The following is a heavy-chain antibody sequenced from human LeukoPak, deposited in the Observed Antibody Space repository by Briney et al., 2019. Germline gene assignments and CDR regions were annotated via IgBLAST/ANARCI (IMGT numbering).Heavy chain of an antibody. CDR2: INPSGGST. V-gene: IGHV1-46*01. J-gene: IGHJ6*02. CDR1: GYTFTSYY. Sequence: ASVKVSCKASGYTFTSYYMHWVRQAPGQGLEWMGIINPSGGSTSYAQKFQGRVTITADESTSTAYMELSSLRSEDTAVYYCARTPGIYYYGMDVWGQGTTVTVSS. CDR3: ARTPGIYYYGMDV. D-gene: IGHD2-15*01.